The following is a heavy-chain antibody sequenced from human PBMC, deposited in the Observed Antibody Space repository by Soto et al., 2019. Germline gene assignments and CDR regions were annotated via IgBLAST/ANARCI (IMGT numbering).Heavy chain of an antibody. J-gene: IGHJ4*02. D-gene: IGHD1-7*01. CDR1: GFTFSSYA. CDR3: ASHNRAGNWNYFFDY. V-gene: IGHV3-30-3*01. CDR2: ISYDGSNK. Sequence: QVQLVESGGGVVQPGGSLRLSCAASGFTFSSYAMHWVRQAPGKGLEGVAVISYDGSNKYYADSVKGRFTISRDNSKNTMYLQMNSLRAEDTAVYYCASHNRAGNWNYFFDYRGQGTLVTVSS.